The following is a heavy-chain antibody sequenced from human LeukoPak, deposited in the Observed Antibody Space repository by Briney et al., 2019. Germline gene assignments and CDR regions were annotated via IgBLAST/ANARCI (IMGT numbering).Heavy chain of an antibody. CDR1: VSGNY. CDR3: ASGGRYFGSGSCLEY. Sequence: GGSLRLSCAASVSGNYMSWVRQAPGKGLEWVLVIHTGGLIYYADSAKGRFTISRDKFKNTLYLQMHSLTAADTAVYYCASGGRYFGSGSCLEYWGQGALVTVSS. J-gene: IGHJ4*02. D-gene: IGHD3-10*01. V-gene: IGHV3-66*01. CDR2: IHTGGLI.